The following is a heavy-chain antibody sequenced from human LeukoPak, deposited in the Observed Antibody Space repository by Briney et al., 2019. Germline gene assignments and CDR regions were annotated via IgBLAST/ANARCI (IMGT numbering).Heavy chain of an antibody. CDR2: ITSDGSST. CDR3: ARDRQWFDPRIDY. J-gene: IGHJ4*02. Sequence: PGGSLRLSCAASGFTFSSYWMHWVRQAPGEGLVWVARITSDGSSTSHADSVKGRFTISRDNAKNTLYLQMNSLRAEDTAVYYCARDRQWFDPRIDYWGQGTLVTVSS. CDR1: GFTFSSYW. D-gene: IGHD3-10*01. V-gene: IGHV3-74*01.